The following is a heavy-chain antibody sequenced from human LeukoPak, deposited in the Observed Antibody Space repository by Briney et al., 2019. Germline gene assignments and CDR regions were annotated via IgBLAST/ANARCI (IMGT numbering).Heavy chain of an antibody. J-gene: IGHJ4*02. Sequence: GGSLRLSCAASGFTFSSYWMSWVRQAPGKGLEWVANIKQGGSEKYYVDSVKGRFAISRDNAKNSLYLQMNSLRAEDTAVYYCAREGYDSSGYYLTDYWGQGTLVTVSS. D-gene: IGHD3-22*01. CDR2: IKQGGSEK. CDR3: AREGYDSSGYYLTDY. CDR1: GFTFSSYW. V-gene: IGHV3-7*01.